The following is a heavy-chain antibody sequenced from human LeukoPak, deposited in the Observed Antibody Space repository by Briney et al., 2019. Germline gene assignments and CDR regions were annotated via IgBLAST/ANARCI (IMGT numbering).Heavy chain of an antibody. D-gene: IGHD3-22*01. CDR2: ISGSGGST. CDR1: GFTFSSYA. Sequence: TGGSLRLSCAASGFTFSSYAMSWVRQAPGKGLEWVSAISGSGGSTYYADSVKGRFTISRDNSKNTLYLQMNSLRAEDTTVYYCAKDLYDSSGNYGYWGQGTLVTVSS. CDR3: AKDLYDSSGNYGY. V-gene: IGHV3-23*01. J-gene: IGHJ4*02.